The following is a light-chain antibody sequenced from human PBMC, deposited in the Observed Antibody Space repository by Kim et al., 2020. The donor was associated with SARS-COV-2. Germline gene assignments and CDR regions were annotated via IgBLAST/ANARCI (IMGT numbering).Light chain of an antibody. J-gene: IGLJ2*01. Sequence: APGKTASITCGGDKIGVKRVHWYQQRPGQAPVVVIHYDSDRPSEIAERFSGSNSGNTATLTITGVEAGDEADYYCQVWDNSRVHLVFGGGTQLTVL. V-gene: IGLV3-21*04. CDR1: KIGVKR. CDR3: QVWDNSRVHLV. CDR2: YDS.